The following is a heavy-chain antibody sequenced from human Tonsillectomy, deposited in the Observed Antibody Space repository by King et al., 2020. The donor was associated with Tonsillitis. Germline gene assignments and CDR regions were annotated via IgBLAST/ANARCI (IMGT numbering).Heavy chain of an antibody. CDR3: ARFASAAVTSRGGLDV. Sequence: VQLVESGAEVKKPGSSVKVSCKASGGTFSNYAISWVRQAPGQGLEWMGGIITSFGTTNYAQKFQGRVTMTADESTSTVYMEQSSLTSEDTAVFYCARFASAAVTSRGGLDVWGQGTTVTVSS. CDR2: IITSFGTT. D-gene: IGHD2-2*01. J-gene: IGHJ6*02. V-gene: IGHV1-69*01. CDR1: GGTFSNYA.